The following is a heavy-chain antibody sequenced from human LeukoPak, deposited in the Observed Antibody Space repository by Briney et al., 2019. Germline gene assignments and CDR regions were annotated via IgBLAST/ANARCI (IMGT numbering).Heavy chain of an antibody. CDR2: ISWNGGSI. V-gene: IGHV3-9*03. CDR1: GFTFTDYA. Sequence: GRSLRLSCAASGFTFTDYAMHWVRQAPGRGLEWVSGISWNGGSIVYADSVKGRFTISRDNARNSLYLQVNSLGAEDMALYYCAKGTSPYYYDTFDYWGQGTLVTVSS. CDR3: AKGTSPYYYDTFDY. J-gene: IGHJ4*02. D-gene: IGHD3-22*01.